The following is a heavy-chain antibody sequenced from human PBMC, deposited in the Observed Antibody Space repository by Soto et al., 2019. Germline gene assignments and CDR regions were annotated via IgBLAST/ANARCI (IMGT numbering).Heavy chain of an antibody. CDR1: GYTFTDYG. J-gene: IGHJ4*02. Sequence: QVQLVQSGAEVKKPGASVKVSCKASGYTFTDYGVSWVRQAPGQGLEWMGWINTYNGKTNYAPKVQARVTMTTDTSTTTAYMELRSLKYDDTAVYFCARDQYAVGGDFWGQGTLVTVSS. V-gene: IGHV1-18*01. D-gene: IGHD1-26*01. CDR2: INTYNGKT. CDR3: ARDQYAVGGDF.